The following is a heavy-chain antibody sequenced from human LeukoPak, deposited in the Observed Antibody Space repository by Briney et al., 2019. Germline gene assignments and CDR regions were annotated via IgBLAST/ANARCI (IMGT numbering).Heavy chain of an antibody. J-gene: IGHJ2*01. V-gene: IGHV1-18*01. Sequence: SVKVSCKASGYTFTSYGISWVRQAPGQGLEWMGWISAYNGNTNYAQKLQGRVTMTTDTSTSTAYMELRSLRSDDTAVYYCARGPSLAVAAHPIYWYFDLWGRGTLVTVSS. D-gene: IGHD6-19*01. CDR1: GYTFTSYG. CDR3: ARGPSLAVAAHPIYWYFDL. CDR2: ISAYNGNT.